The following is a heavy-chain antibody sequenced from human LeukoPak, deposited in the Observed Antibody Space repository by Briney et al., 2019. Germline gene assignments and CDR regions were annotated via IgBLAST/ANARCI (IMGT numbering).Heavy chain of an antibody. Sequence: GGSLRLSCAASGFTFSSYGMHWVRQAPGKGLEWVAVISSDGSNKYYADSVKGRFTISRDNSKNTLDLQMNSLRIEDTAVYYCAKDLDRFSGSTYDVYWGPGTLATVSS. CDR2: ISSDGSNK. J-gene: IGHJ4*02. CDR1: GFTFSSYG. CDR3: AKDLDRFSGSTYDVY. D-gene: IGHD5-12*01. V-gene: IGHV3-30*18.